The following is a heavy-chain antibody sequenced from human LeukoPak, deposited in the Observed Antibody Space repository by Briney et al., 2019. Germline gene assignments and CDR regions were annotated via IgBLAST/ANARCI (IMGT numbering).Heavy chain of an antibody. J-gene: IGHJ3*01. D-gene: IGHD3-9*01. CDR1: GYSISSGYY. CDR3: ARHDILGSSAWIDAFEF. CDR2: IYRSGNT. V-gene: IGHV4-38-2*01. Sequence: SETLSLTCDVSGYSISSGYYWGWIRQPPGKELVYIGSIYRSGNTYNNPSLKSRVTISVDTSNNQFSLKMSSLTAADTAVYYCARHDILGSSAWIDAFEFWGQGTLVTVSS.